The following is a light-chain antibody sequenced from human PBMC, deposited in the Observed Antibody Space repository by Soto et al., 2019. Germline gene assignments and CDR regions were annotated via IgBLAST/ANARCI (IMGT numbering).Light chain of an antibody. CDR2: ENI. J-gene: IGLJ1*01. CDR3: VTWDNSLSAWV. CDR1: SSNIGNNY. V-gene: IGLV1-51*02. Sequence: QSVLPQPPSVSAAPGQKVTISCYGSSSNIGNNYVSWYQQLPGTAPKLLIYENIKRPSGIPDRFSGSKSGTSATLGITGLQTGDEADYYCVTWDNSLSAWVFGAGTKVTVL.